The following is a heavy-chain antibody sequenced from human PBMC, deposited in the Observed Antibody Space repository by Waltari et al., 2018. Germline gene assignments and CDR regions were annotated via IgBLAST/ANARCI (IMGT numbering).Heavy chain of an antibody. J-gene: IGHJ5*02. CDR1: GASISSSTYY. Sequence: QLQLQESGPGLVKPSETLSLTCTVSGASISSSTYYWGWIRQPPGKGLEWIGSLYYSGSTYYNPSLKRRVTISVDTSKNHFSLKLSSVTAADTAVYYCATHVGANWFDPWGQGTLVTVSS. D-gene: IGHD1-26*01. V-gene: IGHV4-39*01. CDR3: ATHVGANWFDP. CDR2: LYYSGST.